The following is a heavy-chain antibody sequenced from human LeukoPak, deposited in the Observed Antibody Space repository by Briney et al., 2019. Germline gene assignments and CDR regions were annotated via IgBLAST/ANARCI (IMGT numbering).Heavy chain of an antibody. CDR3: ARDLVGYSSSWYRPNWFDP. CDR1: GGTFSSYA. D-gene: IGHD6-13*01. V-gene: IGHV1-69*01. J-gene: IGHJ5*02. CDR2: IIPIFGTA. Sequence: ASVKVSCKASGGTFSSYAISWVRQAPGQGLEWMGGIIPIFGTANYAQKFQGRVTITADESTSTAYMELSSLRPEDTAVYYCARDLVGYSSSWYRPNWFDPWGQGTLVTVSS.